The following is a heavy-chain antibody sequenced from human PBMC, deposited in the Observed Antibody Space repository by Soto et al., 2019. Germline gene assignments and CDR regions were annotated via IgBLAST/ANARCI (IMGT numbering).Heavy chain of an antibody. CDR3: ARGRYGDY. CDR2: ISAHNGNT. Sequence: QVHLVQSGAEVKKPGASVKVSCKGSGYAFTTYGITWVRQAPGQGLEWMGWISAHNGNTNYAQKLQGRVTVTRDTSTSTAYMELRSLRSDDAAVYYCARGRYGDYWGQGALVNVSS. V-gene: IGHV1-18*01. CDR1: GYAFTTYG. J-gene: IGHJ4*02. D-gene: IGHD1-1*01.